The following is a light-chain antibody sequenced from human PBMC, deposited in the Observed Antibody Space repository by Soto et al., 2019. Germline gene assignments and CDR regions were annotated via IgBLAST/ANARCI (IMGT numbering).Light chain of an antibody. CDR2: SNN. J-gene: IGLJ2*01. Sequence: QSVLTQPPSASGTPGQRVTISCSGSTSNIGSNTVNWYRQLPGTAPKLLIYSNNQRPSGVPDRLSGSKSGTSASLAIRGLQSEDEADYYYATWDDSLNGRVFGGGTKLTVL. V-gene: IGLV1-44*01. CDR3: ATWDDSLNGRV. CDR1: TSNIGSNT.